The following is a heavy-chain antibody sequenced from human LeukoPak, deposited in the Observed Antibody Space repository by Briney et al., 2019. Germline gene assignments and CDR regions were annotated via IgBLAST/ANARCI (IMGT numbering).Heavy chain of an antibody. Sequence: GASVKVSCKASGGTFSSYAISWARQAPGQGLEWMGWISAFNGDTHYAQRFQGRVTLTIDTSTSTAYMELRNLRSDDTAIYYCARDPSNTSGWYIYFDYWGQGTLVTVSS. CDR1: GGTFSSYA. D-gene: IGHD6-19*01. CDR2: ISAFNGDT. V-gene: IGHV1-18*01. J-gene: IGHJ4*02. CDR3: ARDPSNTSGWYIYFDY.